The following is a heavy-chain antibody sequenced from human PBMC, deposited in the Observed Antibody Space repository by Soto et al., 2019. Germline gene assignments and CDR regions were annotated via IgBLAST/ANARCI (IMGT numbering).Heavy chain of an antibody. CDR1: GYSFTSYW. Sequence: PGESLKISCKGSGYSFTSYWIGWVRQMPGKGLEWMGIIYPGDSDTKYSPSLQGQVTISADKSINTAYLQWSSLKASDTAMYYCARGYFDSSVGFDLWGRGTLVTVSS. CDR3: ARGYFDSSVGFDL. CDR2: IYPGDSDT. J-gene: IGHJ2*01. D-gene: IGHD3-22*01. V-gene: IGHV5-51*01.